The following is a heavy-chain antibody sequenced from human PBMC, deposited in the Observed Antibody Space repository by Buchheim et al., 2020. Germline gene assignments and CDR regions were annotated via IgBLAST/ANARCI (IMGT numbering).Heavy chain of an antibody. V-gene: IGHV4-34*01. CDR1: GGSFSGYY. Sequence: QVQLQQWGAGLLKPSETLSLTCAVYGGSFSGYYWSWIRQPPGKGLEWIGEINHSGSTNYNPSLKSRVTISVDTSKNKFSLKLSSVTAADTAVYYCARAGSSSWYIVAYYYGMDVWGQGTT. CDR3: ARAGSSSWYIVAYYYGMDV. CDR2: INHSGST. J-gene: IGHJ6*02. D-gene: IGHD6-13*01.